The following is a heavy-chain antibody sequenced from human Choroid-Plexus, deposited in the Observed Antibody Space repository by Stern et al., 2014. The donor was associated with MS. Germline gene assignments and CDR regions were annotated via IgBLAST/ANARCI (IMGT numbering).Heavy chain of an antibody. V-gene: IGHV1-2*02. CDR2: INPNTGGT. Sequence: VQLVQSGAEVKKPGASVKVSCKTSGYIFTGYYIHWVRQAPGQGLEWMACINPNTGGTTYAQKFQGRVTMSRDTSISTAYVELSSLTSDDTAVYYCARDQRGITIFGVVTDYYYLGMDVWGQGTTVTVSS. CDR1: GYIFTGYY. CDR3: ARDQRGITIFGVVTDYYYLGMDV. J-gene: IGHJ6*02. D-gene: IGHD3-3*01.